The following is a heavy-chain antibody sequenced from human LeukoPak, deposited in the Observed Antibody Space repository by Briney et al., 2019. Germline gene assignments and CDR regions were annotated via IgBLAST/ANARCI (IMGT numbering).Heavy chain of an antibody. Sequence: GGSLRLSCAASGFTFTSYAMSWVRQAPGKGLVWVSRMNSDGSTTAYADSVKGRFTISRDNAKNTLYLQMNSLRAEDTAVYYCARDGIVGAYNSGNDYWGQGTLVTVSS. CDR3: ARDGIVGAYNSGNDY. CDR1: GFTFTSYA. CDR2: MNSDGSTT. V-gene: IGHV3-74*01. D-gene: IGHD1-26*01. J-gene: IGHJ4*02.